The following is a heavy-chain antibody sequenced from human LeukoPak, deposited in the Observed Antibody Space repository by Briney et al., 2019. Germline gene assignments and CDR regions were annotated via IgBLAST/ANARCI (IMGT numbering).Heavy chain of an antibody. CDR1: GYTFTNYH. CDR3: TRAPPGMTMMTDY. D-gene: IGHD3-22*01. V-gene: IGHV1-18*01. CDR2: VSTNDGNT. Sequence: GASVKVSCKASGYTFTNYHIAWVRQAPGQGLEWMGWVSTNDGNTVYAQRLQGRVTMTTDTSTSVAYMELRSLTSDDRAVYYCTRAPPGMTMMTDYWGQGTLVTVSS. J-gene: IGHJ4*02.